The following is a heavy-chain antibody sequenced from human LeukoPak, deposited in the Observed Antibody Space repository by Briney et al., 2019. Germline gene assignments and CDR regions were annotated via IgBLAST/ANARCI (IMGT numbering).Heavy chain of an antibody. J-gene: IGHJ4*02. D-gene: IGHD3-3*01. CDR3: ARGTMNDFWSVFDY. CDR1: GGSISSGSYY. CDR2: IYTSGRT. V-gene: IGHV4-61*02. Sequence: PSQTLSLTCTVSGGSISSGSYYWSWIRQPAGKGLEWVGRIYTSGRTNYNPSLKSRVTISIDTSKNQFSLKLSSVTAADTAIYYCARGTMNDFWSVFDYWGQGTLVTVSS.